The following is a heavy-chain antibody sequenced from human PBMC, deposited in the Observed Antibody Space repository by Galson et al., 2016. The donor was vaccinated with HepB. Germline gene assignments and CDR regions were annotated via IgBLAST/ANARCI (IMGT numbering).Heavy chain of an antibody. D-gene: IGHD4-11*01. V-gene: IGHV2-70*01. CDR3: SRTSYASSNYGYYCDY. J-gene: IGHJ4*02. CDR2: IDWDDGK. CDR1: GFSLRTSGMS. Sequence: PALVKPTQTLTLTCTFSGFSLRTSGMSVTWIRQPPGKALEWLALIDWDDGKYYSTSLKTRLTISEDTSKNQVVLTMTNMDPVDTATYYCSRTSYASSNYGYYCDYWGQGTLVTVSS.